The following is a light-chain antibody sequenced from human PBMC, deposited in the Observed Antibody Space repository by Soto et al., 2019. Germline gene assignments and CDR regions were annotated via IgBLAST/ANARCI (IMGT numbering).Light chain of an antibody. V-gene: IGLV1-44*01. CDR2: SNN. CDR1: SSNIGSNT. J-gene: IGLJ2*01. CDR3: AAWDDSLNGPV. Sequence: QSVLTQPPSASGTPGQRVTISCSGSSSNIGSNTVNWYQQLPGTAPKLLIYSNNQRPSGVPDRFSGSKSGTAASLAISGLQSEDEADYCCAAWDDSLNGPVFGGGTKLTVI.